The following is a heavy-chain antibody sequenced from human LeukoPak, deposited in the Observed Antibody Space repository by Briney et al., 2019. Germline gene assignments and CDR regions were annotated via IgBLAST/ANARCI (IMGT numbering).Heavy chain of an antibody. CDR3: ARRPYYYDRGYYFDY. J-gene: IGHJ4*02. CDR1: GGSFSGYY. V-gene: IGHV4-34*01. Sequence: SETLSLTCAVYGGSFSGYYWSWIRQPPGKGLEWIGEINHSGSTNYNPSLKSRVTISVDTSKNQFSLKLSSVTAADTAVYYCARRPYYYDRGYYFDYWGQGTLVTVSS. CDR2: INHSGST. D-gene: IGHD3-10*02.